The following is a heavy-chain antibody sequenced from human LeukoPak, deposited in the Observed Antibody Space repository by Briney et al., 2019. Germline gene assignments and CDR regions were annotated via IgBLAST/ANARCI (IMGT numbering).Heavy chain of an antibody. CDR3: ARASDYGDYGHFDY. J-gene: IGHJ4*02. Sequence: GGSLRLSCAASGFTFSSYAMHWVRQAPGKGLEYVSAISSNGGSTYYANSVKGRFTISRDNSKNTLYLQMGSLRAEDMAVYYCARASDYGDYGHFDYWGQGTLVTVSS. V-gene: IGHV3-64*01. CDR2: ISSNGGST. CDR1: GFTFSSYA. D-gene: IGHD4-17*01.